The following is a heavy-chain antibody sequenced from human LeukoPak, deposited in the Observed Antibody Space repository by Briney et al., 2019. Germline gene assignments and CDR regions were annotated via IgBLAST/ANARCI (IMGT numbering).Heavy chain of an antibody. J-gene: IGHJ4*02. CDR3: ARDGYSAIDY. CDR2: IYYSGST. V-gene: IGHV4-59*01. CDR1: GGSISSYY. D-gene: IGHD1-26*01. Sequence: SETLSLTCTVSGGSISSYYWSWIRQPPGKGLEWIGYIYYSGSTNYNPSLKSRVTISVDTSKNQFSLKLSSVTAADTAVYYCARDGYSAIDYWGQGTLVTVPS.